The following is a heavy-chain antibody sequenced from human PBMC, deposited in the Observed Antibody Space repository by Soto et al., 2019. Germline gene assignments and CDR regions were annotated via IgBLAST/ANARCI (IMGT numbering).Heavy chain of an antibody. V-gene: IGHV5-10-1*01. CDR3: AIRDHCTSTSCYTYWYFDV. D-gene: IGHD2-2*02. CDR1: GYSFPNYW. CDR2: IDPSDSDA. J-gene: IGHJ2*01. Sequence: PGESLKISCKGSGYSFPNYWINWVRQMPGKGLEWMGRIDPSDSDAKYSPSFQGHVTISVDKSINTAYLQWNSLKASDTALYYCAIRDHCTSTSCYTYWYFDVWGRGTLVTVS.